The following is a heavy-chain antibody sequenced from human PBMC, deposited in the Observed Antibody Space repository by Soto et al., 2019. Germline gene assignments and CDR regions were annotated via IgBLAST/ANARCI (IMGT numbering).Heavy chain of an antibody. D-gene: IGHD3-3*01. CDR2: ISSSSSYI. Sequence: RLSCAASGFTFSSYSMNWVRQAPGKGLELVSSISSSSSYIYYADSVKGRLTISRDNAKNSLYLKINSLGAADTAVYYCARAFPLYDFWSGYVYWGQGTLVTVSS. J-gene: IGHJ4*02. V-gene: IGHV3-21*01. CDR3: ARAFPLYDFWSGYVY. CDR1: GFTFSSYS.